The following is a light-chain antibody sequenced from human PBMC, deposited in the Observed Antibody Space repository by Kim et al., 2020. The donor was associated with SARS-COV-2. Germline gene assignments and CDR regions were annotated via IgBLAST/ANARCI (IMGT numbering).Light chain of an antibody. CDR2: DAS. Sequence: DILSITCRTSQRISSWLSCHQQTPEKAPKLLIYDASILKSGLPSIFSGGSSRTLFLLTITRLPPDVSATYYCQHYKSYWTFGQGTKVDIK. J-gene: IGKJ1*01. CDR3: QHYKSYWT. V-gene: IGKV1-5*01. CDR1: QRISSW.